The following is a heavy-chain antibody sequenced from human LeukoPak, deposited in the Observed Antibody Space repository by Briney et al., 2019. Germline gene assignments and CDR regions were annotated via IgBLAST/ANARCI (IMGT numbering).Heavy chain of an antibody. CDR2: ISCSGVST. Sequence: GGSLRLSCGASGFTFSGYAMSWVRQAPGKGLEWVSTISCSGVSTYYADSVKGRFTSSRDNSKNTLSLQMNNLSAEDTAVYYCAKESRYYYGSGSFSSQFDYWGQGNLVTVSS. CDR1: GFTFSGYA. CDR3: AKESRYYYGSGSFSSQFDY. J-gene: IGHJ4*02. V-gene: IGHV3-23*01. D-gene: IGHD3-10*01.